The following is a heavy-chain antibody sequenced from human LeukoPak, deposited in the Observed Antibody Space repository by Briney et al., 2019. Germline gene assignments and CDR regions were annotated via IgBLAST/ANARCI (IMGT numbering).Heavy chain of an antibody. Sequence: SSETLSLTCAVYGGSFSGCYWSWIRQPPGKGLEWIGEINHSGSTNYNPSLKSRVTISVDTPKNQFSLKLSSVTAADTAVYYCARGGEDGYNFYFDYWGQGTLVTVSS. D-gene: IGHD5-24*01. J-gene: IGHJ4*02. CDR1: GGSFSGCY. CDR2: INHSGST. CDR3: ARGGEDGYNFYFDY. V-gene: IGHV4-34*01.